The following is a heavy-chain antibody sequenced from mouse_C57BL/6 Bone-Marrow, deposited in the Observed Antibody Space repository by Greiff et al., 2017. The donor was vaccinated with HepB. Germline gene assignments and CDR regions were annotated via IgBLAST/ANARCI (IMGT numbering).Heavy chain of an antibody. D-gene: IGHD1-1*01. CDR3: ARDYYGSRGGFAY. V-gene: IGHV1-52*01. Sequence: QVQLQQPGAELVRPGSSVKLSCKASGYTFTSYWMHWVKQRPIQGLEWIGNIDPSDSETHYNQKFKDKATLTVDKSSSTAYMQLSSLTSEDSAVYYCARDYYGSRGGFAYRGQGTLVTVSA. CDR1: GYTFTSYW. J-gene: IGHJ3*01. CDR2: IDPSDSET.